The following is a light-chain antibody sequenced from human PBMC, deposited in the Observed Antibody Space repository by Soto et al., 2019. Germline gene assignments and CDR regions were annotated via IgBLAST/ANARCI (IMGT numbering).Light chain of an antibody. Sequence: IQMTHAPSSLSASVEDRLIITCRASQSISNHLNWYQQKPGKAPKLLIYDASSLQSGVPSRFSGSGSGTDFTLTISSLQPEDFVSYYCQQRYSPPFTFGPGTKVDIK. J-gene: IGKJ3*01. CDR2: DAS. CDR1: QSISNH. CDR3: QQRYSPPFT. V-gene: IGKV1-39*01.